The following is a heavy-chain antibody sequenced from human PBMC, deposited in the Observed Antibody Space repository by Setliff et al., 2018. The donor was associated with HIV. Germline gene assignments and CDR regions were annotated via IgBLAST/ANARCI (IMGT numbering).Heavy chain of an antibody. CDR2: IDSDGSDT. J-gene: IGHJ4*02. Sequence: PGGSLRLSCAASGLTFSNYWMHWVRQAPGKGLGWVSRIDSDGSDTNYADSVRGRFTISRDNAKNTVYLQLTSLRAEDTAVYYCARGPQYNFWGGYLGLWGQGTLVTVSS. CDR3: ARGPQYNFWGGYLGL. D-gene: IGHD3-3*01. V-gene: IGHV3-74*01. CDR1: GLTFSNYW.